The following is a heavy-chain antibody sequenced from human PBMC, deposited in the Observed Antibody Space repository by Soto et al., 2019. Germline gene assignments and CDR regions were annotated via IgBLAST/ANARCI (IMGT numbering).Heavy chain of an antibody. V-gene: IGHV4-31*03. J-gene: IGHJ6*02. D-gene: IGHD2-2*01. CDR1: GGSISSGGYY. CDR2: IYYSGST. Sequence: QVQLQESGPGLVKPSQTLSLTCTVSGGSISSGGYYWSCIRQHPGKGLEWIVYIYYSGSTYYNPSLKSRVTISVDTSKNQFSLKLSSVTAADTAVYYCARFWRGPAAIYYYYGMDVWGQGTTVTVSS. CDR3: ARFWRGPAAIYYYYGMDV.